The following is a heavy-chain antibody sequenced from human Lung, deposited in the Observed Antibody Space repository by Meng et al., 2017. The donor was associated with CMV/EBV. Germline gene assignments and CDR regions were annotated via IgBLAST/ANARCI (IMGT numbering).Heavy chain of an antibody. J-gene: IGHJ3*02. V-gene: IGHV1-69*13. CDR3: ARGTAIVQYISSGLDI. CDR1: GGTFTGYA. CDR2: IIPILGTV. D-gene: IGHD2-15*01. Sequence: SVXVSXXASGGTFTGYAVGWVRQAPGQGLEWMGGIIPILGTVNYAQKFQDRVTMTADDSTVTAYMELSSLRSEDTAVYYCARGTAIVQYISSGLDIWGQGXMVTVSS.